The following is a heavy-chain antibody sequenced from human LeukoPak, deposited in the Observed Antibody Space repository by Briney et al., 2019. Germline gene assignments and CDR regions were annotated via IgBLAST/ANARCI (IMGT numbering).Heavy chain of an antibody. Sequence: SGPTLVKPTQPLTLTCTFSGFSLSTSGVGVSWIRQPPEKALEWLALIYWNDDKRYSPSLKSRLTITKDTSKNQVVLTMTNMDPVDTATYYCAHFGAYYDSSGYINWFDPWGQGTLVTVSS. CDR3: AHFGAYYDSSGYINWFDP. D-gene: IGHD3-22*01. CDR1: GFSLSTSGVG. CDR2: IYWNDDK. V-gene: IGHV2-5*01. J-gene: IGHJ5*02.